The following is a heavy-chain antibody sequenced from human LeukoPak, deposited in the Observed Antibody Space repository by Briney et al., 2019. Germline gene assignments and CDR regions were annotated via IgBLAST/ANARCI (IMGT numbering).Heavy chain of an antibody. CDR3: ARQNYYYDSSGFLVDAFDI. Sequence: TETLSHTCTVSGGSISSYYWSWIRQPPGKGLEWIGYIYYSGSTNYNPSLKSRVTISVDTSKNQFSLKLSSVTAADTAVYYCARQNYYYDSSGFLVDAFDIWGQGTMVTVSS. J-gene: IGHJ3*02. CDR1: GGSISSYY. V-gene: IGHV4-59*08. CDR2: IYYSGST. D-gene: IGHD3-22*01.